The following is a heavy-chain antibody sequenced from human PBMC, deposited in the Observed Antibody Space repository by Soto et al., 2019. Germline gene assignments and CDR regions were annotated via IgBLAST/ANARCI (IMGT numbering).Heavy chain of an antibody. CDR1: GVSVSSSSNYY. Sequence: QVQLQQWGAGLLKPSETLSLTCAVYGVSVSSSSNYYWSWIRQPPGKGLEWIGEMSHSGGTHFNPSLKSSVTITGNTSNNQFSLKMSPLTAADTALYYFSRVERGTATTVVDAFEIWGPGTMVTVSS. J-gene: IGHJ3*02. CDR2: MSHSGGT. D-gene: IGHD1-1*01. V-gene: IGHV4-34*01. CDR3: SRVERGTATTVVDAFEI.